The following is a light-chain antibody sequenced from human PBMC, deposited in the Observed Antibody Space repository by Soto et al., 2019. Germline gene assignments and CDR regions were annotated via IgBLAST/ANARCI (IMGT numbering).Light chain of an antibody. CDR2: DVS. V-gene: IGLV2-11*01. Sequence: QSVLTQPRSVSGSPGQSVTISCTGTSSDVGGYNYVSWYQQHPGKAPKLMIYDVSKWPSGVPDRFSGSKSANTASLTISGLHAEDEADYYCCSYAGNSLWVFGGGTKLTVL. CDR3: CSYAGNSLWV. J-gene: IGLJ3*02. CDR1: SSDVGGYNY.